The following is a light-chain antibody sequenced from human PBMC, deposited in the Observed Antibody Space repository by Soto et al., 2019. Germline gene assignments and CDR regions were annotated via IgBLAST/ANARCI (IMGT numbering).Light chain of an antibody. CDR3: QQYTT. CDR1: QSVSSSY. J-gene: IGKJ1*01. V-gene: IGKV3-20*01. Sequence: EIVLTQSPGTLSLSPGERATLSCRASQSVSSSYLAWYQQKPGQAPRLLIYGVSSRATGIPDRFSGSGSGTDFTLTISRLEPEDFAVYYCQQYTTFGQGTKVEIK. CDR2: GVS.